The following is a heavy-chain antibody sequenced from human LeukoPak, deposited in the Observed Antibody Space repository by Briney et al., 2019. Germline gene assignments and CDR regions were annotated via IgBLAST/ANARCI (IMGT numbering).Heavy chain of an antibody. J-gene: IGHJ5*02. CDR2: ISAYNGNT. D-gene: IGHD3-10*01. CDR1: GYTFTSYG. CDR3: ARDRSGSRLGESYNWFDP. Sequence: ASVKVSCKASGYTFTSYGISWVRQAPGQGLEWMGWISAYNGNTNYAQKLQGRVTMTTDTSTSTAYMELRSLRSDDTAVYYCARDRSGSRLGESYNWFDPWGQGTLVTVSS. V-gene: IGHV1-18*01.